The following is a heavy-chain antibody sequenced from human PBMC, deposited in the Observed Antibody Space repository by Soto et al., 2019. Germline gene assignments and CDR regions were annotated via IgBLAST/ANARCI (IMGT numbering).Heavy chain of an antibody. CDR1: GGSISSGDYY. CDR2: IYYSGST. V-gene: IGHV4-30-4*01. Sequence: SETLSLTCTVSGGSISSGDYYWSWIRQPPGKGLEWIGYIYYSGSTYYNPSLKSRVTISVDTSKNQFSLKLSSVTAADTAVYYCARVPACGGDCYPFDYWGQGTLVTV. CDR3: ARVPACGGDCYPFDY. J-gene: IGHJ4*02. D-gene: IGHD2-21*02.